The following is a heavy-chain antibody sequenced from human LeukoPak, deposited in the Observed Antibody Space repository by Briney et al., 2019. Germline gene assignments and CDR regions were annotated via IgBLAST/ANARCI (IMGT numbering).Heavy chain of an antibody. V-gene: IGHV3-21*01. J-gene: IGHJ6*02. D-gene: IGHD3-3*01. Sequence: PGGSLRLSCAASGFTFSSYSMNWVRQAPGKGLEWVSSISSSSSYIYYADSVKGRFTISRDNAKNSLYLQMNSLRAEDTAVYYCARDFSRNYYGMDVWGQGTTVTVSS. CDR3: ARDFSRNYYGMDV. CDR2: ISSSSSYI. CDR1: GFTFSSYS.